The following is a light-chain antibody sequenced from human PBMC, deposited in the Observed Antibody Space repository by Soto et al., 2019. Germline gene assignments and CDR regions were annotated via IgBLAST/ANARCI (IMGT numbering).Light chain of an antibody. CDR3: QQSYSTPYT. V-gene: IGKV1-39*01. Sequence: DIQMTQSPSSLSASVGDRVTITCRASQSISSYLNWDQQKPGKAPKLLIYAASSLQSGVPSRFSGSGSGTDFPLTISSLQPEDFATYFFQQSYSTPYTFGQGTKVDI. CDR2: AAS. J-gene: IGKJ2*01. CDR1: QSISSY.